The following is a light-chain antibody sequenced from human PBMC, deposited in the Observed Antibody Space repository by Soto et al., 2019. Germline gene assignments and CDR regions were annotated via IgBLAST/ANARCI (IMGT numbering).Light chain of an antibody. J-gene: IGLJ2*01. CDR2: DVN. CDR3: SSFASSYTVL. Sequence: QSVLTQPASVSGSPGQSITISCTGTSSDVGAYNYVSWYQQLPGKAPKLLIYDVNNRPSGISTRFSGSKSGNTASLTISGLQAEDEADYHCSSFASSYTVLFGGGTKVTVL. CDR1: SSDVGAYNY. V-gene: IGLV2-14*03.